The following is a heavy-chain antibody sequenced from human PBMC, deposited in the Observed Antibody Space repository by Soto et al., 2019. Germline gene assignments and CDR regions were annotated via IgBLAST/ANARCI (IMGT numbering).Heavy chain of an antibody. CDR2: IYWDNDK. D-gene: IGHD3-10*01. V-gene: IGHV2-5*02. CDR3: SLSLWFGELH. J-gene: IGHJ4*02. Sequence: QITLKESGPTLVKPTQTLTLTCSFSGFSLSTTGVGVGGIRQSPGKALEWLAIIYWDNDKRYSPSLKSRVTITKYTSKNQVVLKVTNMDPVDTGTYYCSLSLWFGELHWGQGALVTVSS. CDR1: GFSLSTTGVG.